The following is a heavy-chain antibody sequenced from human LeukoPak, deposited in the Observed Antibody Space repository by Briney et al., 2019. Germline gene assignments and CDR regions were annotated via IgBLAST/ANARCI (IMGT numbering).Heavy chain of an antibody. Sequence: SETLSLTCTVSGASISGHYLTWLRQPPGKGLEWIGYISHIGSTNYNPSLKSRVTISVDTSKNHLSLNLSSVTAADTAVYYCAREPTSGREPTSGRPLDYWGQGTLVTVSS. CDR1: GASISGHY. CDR3: AREPTSGREPTSGRPLDY. D-gene: IGHD5-12*01. V-gene: IGHV4-59*11. J-gene: IGHJ4*02. CDR2: ISHIGST.